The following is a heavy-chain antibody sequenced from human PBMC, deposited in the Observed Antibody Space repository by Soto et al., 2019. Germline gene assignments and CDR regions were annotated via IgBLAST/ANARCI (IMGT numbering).Heavy chain of an antibody. CDR3: ARAKSVAGTPGDNWFDP. J-gene: IGHJ5*02. CDR1: GYTFTSYY. CDR2: INPSGGST. Sequence: QVQLVQSGAEVKKPGASVKVSCKASGYTFTSYYMHWVRQAPGQGLEWMGIINPSGGSTSYAQKFQGRVTMTRDKSTSTVYRELSSLRSEDTAVYYCARAKSVAGTPGDNWFDPWGQGTLVTVSS. D-gene: IGHD6-19*01. V-gene: IGHV1-46*01.